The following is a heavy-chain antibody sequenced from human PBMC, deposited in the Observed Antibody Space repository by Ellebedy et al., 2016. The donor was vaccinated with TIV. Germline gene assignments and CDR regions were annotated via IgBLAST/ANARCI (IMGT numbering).Heavy chain of an antibody. CDR1: GFTFSGSA. Sequence: PGGSLRLSCAASGFTFSGSAIYWVRQAPGKGLGWVGHIRSKANNYATPYAVSVKGRFTISRDDSKNTAYLQMNSLTIEDTAVYYCTRLHLGWGQGTLVTVSS. CDR2: IRSKANNYAT. V-gene: IGHV3-73*01. J-gene: IGHJ4*02. CDR3: TRLHLG.